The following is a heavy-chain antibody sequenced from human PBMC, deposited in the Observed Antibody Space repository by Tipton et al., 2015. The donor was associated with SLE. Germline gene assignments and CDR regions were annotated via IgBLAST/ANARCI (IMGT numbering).Heavy chain of an antibody. J-gene: IGHJ3*02. Sequence: TLSLTCTVFGDSISSSGYQWGWIRQPPGKGLEWIGRISYSENTYYNPSLRSRVTLSVDTSKKQLSLRLISLTAADTAVYYCAKDRQPPGGLQLLPLDALDIWGPGSLVTVSS. V-gene: IGHV4-39*07. CDR1: GDSISSSGYQ. CDR3: AKDRQPPGGLQLLPLDALDI. CDR2: ISYSENT. D-gene: IGHD2-15*01.